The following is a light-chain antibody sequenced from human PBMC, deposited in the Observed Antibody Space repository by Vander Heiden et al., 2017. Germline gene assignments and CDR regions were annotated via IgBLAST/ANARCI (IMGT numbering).Light chain of an antibody. Sequence: QSVLTQPPSASGTPGQTVTISCSGSSSNIGSNYVYWYRQLPGTAPKLLIYRNNQRPSGVPDRFSGSKSGTSASLAISGLRSEDEADYYCAAWDDSLRIWVFGGGTKLTVL. CDR2: RNN. J-gene: IGLJ3*02. CDR1: SSNIGSNY. CDR3: AAWDDSLRIWV. V-gene: IGLV1-47*01.